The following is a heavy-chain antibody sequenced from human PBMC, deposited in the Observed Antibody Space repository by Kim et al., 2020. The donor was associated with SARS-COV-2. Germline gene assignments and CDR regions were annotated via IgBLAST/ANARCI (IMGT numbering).Heavy chain of an antibody. V-gene: IGHV3-33*08. Sequence: GGSLRLSCEASGFTFSTHGMHWVRQAPGKGLEWVAFIWFDGTHQYFADSVKGRFTISRDSSKNTMFLQMNSLRGEDTAVYYCAREMQPNYDFWSGLLAPKNHGMDVWGRGTTVTVSS. CDR1: GFTFSTHG. D-gene: IGHD3-3*01. J-gene: IGHJ6*02. CDR2: IWFDGTHQ. CDR3: AREMQPNYDFWSGLLAPKNHGMDV.